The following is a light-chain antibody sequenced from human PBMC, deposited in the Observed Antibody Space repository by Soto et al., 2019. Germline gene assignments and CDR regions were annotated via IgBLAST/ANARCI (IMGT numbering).Light chain of an antibody. CDR3: SSYTSSSTMV. CDR1: SGDVGGYTY. J-gene: IGLJ2*01. CDR2: DVS. V-gene: IGLV2-14*03. Sequence: QSVLTQPASVSGSPGQSITISCTGTSGDVGGYTYVSWYQQHPGKAPKLIIYDVSNRPSGVSNRFSGSKSGNTASLTISGLQAEDEADYYCSSYTSSSTMVFGGGTEVTVL.